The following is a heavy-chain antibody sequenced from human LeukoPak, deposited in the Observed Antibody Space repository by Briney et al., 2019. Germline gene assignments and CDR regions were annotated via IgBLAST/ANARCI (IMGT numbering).Heavy chain of an antibody. CDR1: GFTVSSNF. J-gene: IGHJ4*02. V-gene: IGHV3-53*01. D-gene: IGHD4-23*01. Sequence: GGSLRLSCAASGFTVSSNFMSWVRQAPRKGLEWVSTINGNGGTTYYADSVQGRFTISRDNSKNTLDLQMNSLRAEDTAMYHCARYSGDYGGNLYFFDYWGQGALVTVSS. CDR2: INGNGGTT. CDR3: ARYSGDYGGNLYFFDY.